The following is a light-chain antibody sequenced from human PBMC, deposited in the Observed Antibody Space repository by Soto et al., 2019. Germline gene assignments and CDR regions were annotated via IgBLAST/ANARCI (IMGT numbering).Light chain of an antibody. CDR2: DAS. V-gene: IGKV3D-20*02. J-gene: IGKJ1*01. CDR3: QQRSNWSWT. Sequence: ETVFTQSPGTLSLSPGERATLSCGASQSVSSGYSAWYQQKPGQAPRLLIYDASNRATGIPARFSGSGSGTGFTLTISSLEPEDFAVYYCQQRSNWSWTFGQGTKVDIK. CDR1: QSVSSGY.